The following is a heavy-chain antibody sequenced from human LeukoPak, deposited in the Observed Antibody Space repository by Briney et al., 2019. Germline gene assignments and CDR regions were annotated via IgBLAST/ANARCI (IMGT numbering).Heavy chain of an antibody. J-gene: IGHJ4*02. CDR3: ARNLAGIGDY. D-gene: IGHD1-26*01. V-gene: IGHV3-48*02. CDR1: GFTFSTYN. Sequence: PGGSLRLSCAASGFTFSTYNMNWVRHAPGKGLGWVSFISSGSRIIYYADSVKGRFTVSRDNAKNSLYLQMNSLRDEDTAVYYCARNLAGIGDYWGQGTLVTVSS. CDR2: ISSGSRII.